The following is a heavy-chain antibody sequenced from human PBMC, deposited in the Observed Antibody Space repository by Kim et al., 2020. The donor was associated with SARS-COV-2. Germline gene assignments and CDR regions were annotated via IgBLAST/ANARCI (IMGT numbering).Heavy chain of an antibody. J-gene: IGHJ4*02. D-gene: IGHD6-19*01. CDR1: GFTFSSYA. CDR3: AKIQGRIAVAGTGFDS. Sequence: GGSLRLSCAASGFTFSSYAMSWVRQAPGKGLEWVSAISGSGGSTYYADSVKGRFTISRDNSKNTLYLQMNSLRAEDTAVYYCAKIQGRIAVAGTGFDSWGQGTLVTVSS. V-gene: IGHV3-23*01. CDR2: ISGSGGST.